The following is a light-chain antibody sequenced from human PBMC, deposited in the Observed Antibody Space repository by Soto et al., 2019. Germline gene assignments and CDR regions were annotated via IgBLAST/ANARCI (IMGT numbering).Light chain of an antibody. CDR1: SSDVGGYNY. CDR2: DVS. Sequence: QSVLTQPASVSGSPRQSITISCTGTSSDVGGYNYVSWYQQHPGKAPKLLIYDVSDRPSGVSNRFSGSKSGNTASLTISGLQAEDEADYYCSSHTSSSFVVFGGGTKLTVL. V-gene: IGLV2-14*03. J-gene: IGLJ2*01. CDR3: SSHTSSSFVV.